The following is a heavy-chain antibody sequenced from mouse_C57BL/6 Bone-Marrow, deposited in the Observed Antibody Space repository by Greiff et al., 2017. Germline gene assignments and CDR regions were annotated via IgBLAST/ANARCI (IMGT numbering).Heavy chain of an antibody. CDR3: ARGGVTTYYAMDY. J-gene: IGHJ4*01. V-gene: IGHV5-4*03. CDR1: GFTFSSYA. Sequence: EVKLVESGGGLVKPGGSLKLSCAASGFTFSSYAMSWVRQTPEKRLEWVATISDGGSYTYYPDNVKGRFTISRDNAKNNLYLQMSHLKSEDTAMYYCARGGVTTYYAMDYWGQGTSVTVSS. D-gene: IGHD2-2*01. CDR2: ISDGGSYT.